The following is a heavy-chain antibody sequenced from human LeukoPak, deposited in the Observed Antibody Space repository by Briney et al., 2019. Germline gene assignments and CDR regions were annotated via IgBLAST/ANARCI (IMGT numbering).Heavy chain of an antibody. J-gene: IGHJ4*02. CDR1: GGSISSGSYY. CDR2: IYTGGTT. CDR3: ARGRYYFDY. V-gene: IGHV4-61*02. Sequence: SETLPLTCTVSGGSISSGSYYWSWIRQPAGKGLEWIGRIYTGGTTYYNPSLESRVTISVDTSQNHFSLKLNSVTAADTAVYYCARGRYYFDYWGQGTLVTVSS.